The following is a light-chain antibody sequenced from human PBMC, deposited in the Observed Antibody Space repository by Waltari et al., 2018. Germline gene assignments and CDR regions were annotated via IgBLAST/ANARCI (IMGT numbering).Light chain of an antibody. CDR3: QQYYDTPRT. CDR1: QTVLHSTDNNNY. Sequence: DSVMTQSPDSLAVSLGERATINCKSRQTVLHSTDNNNYLAWYQQKLGQPPKRLIYWASTRASGVPDRFSGSGSGTDFPLTISSLQAEDVAVYYCQQYYDTPRTFGQGTGVEIK. V-gene: IGKV4-1*01. J-gene: IGKJ1*01. CDR2: WAS.